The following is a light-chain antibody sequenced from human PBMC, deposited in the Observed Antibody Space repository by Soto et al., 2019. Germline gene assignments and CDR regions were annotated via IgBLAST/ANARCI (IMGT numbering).Light chain of an antibody. CDR3: QQYSNWPPAIT. CDR1: ETISTN. J-gene: IGKJ5*01. V-gene: IGKV3-15*01. CDR2: GSS. Sequence: ELVLTPSPATLSKSPRERATLSCRAIETISTNLAWFQRKPGQPPRLLIYGSSTRATGVPDRFSGSGAGTEFTLIISSLQAEDVALYYCQQYSNWPPAITFGQGTRLEIK.